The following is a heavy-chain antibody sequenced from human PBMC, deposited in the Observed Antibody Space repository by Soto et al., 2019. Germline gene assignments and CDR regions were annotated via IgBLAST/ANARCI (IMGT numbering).Heavy chain of an antibody. Sequence: QVQLVESGGGVVQPGRSLRLSCAASGFTFSSYGMHWVRQAPGKGLEWVAVISYDGSNKYYADSVKGRVTISRDNSKNTLYVQMNSLRAEDTAVYYGAKDRGSSSVYFDYWGQGTLVTVSS. CDR2: ISYDGSNK. D-gene: IGHD6-6*01. V-gene: IGHV3-30*18. CDR3: AKDRGSSSVYFDY. J-gene: IGHJ4*02. CDR1: GFTFSSYG.